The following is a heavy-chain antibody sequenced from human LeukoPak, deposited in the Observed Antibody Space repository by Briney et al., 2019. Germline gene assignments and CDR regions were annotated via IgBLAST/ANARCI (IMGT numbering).Heavy chain of an antibody. CDR3: EDGIRYSSGWYYFDS. D-gene: IGHD6-19*01. Sequence: SETLSLTCAVYGGSFSGAYWNCIRQPPVKGLELIGEINHSGSTNSNPSLKSRVTISVDRSKNQFSLKLSSVTAADTFVYQAEDGIRYSSGWYYFDSWGQGTLVTVSS. J-gene: IGHJ4*02. CDR1: GGSFSGAY. CDR2: INHSGST. V-gene: IGHV4-34*01.